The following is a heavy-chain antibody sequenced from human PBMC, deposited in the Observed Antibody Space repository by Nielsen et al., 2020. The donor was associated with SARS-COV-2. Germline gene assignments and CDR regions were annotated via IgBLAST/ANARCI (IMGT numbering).Heavy chain of an antibody. Sequence: SETLSFTCTVSGGSISSSSYYWGWIRQPPGKGLEWIGSIYYSGSTYYNPSLKSRVTISVDTSKNQFSLKLSSVTAADTAVYYCARHGSRPQAAAVDWFDPWGQGTLVTVSS. D-gene: IGHD6-13*01. J-gene: IGHJ5*02. CDR3: ARHGSRPQAAAVDWFDP. CDR1: GGSISSSSYY. V-gene: IGHV4-39*01. CDR2: IYYSGST.